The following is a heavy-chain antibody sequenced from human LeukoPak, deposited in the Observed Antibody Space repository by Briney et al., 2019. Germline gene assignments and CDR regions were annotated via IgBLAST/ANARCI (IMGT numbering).Heavy chain of an antibody. CDR1: GGSISGASIRGTTYY. V-gene: IGHV4-39*07. D-gene: IGHD6-19*01. CDR2: IYYNGHT. Sequence: PSETLSLTCTISGGSISGASIRGTTYYWGCVRQPPGKGLEWIGSIYYNGHTFFNPSLKSRVTMSLDTSRNQVSLKLCSVTAADTAVYYCVRSPKGTAVTANWFDPWGQGTLVTVSS. J-gene: IGHJ5*02. CDR3: VRSPKGTAVTANWFDP.